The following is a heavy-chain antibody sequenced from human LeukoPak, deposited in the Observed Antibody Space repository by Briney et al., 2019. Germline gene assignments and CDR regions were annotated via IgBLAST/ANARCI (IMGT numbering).Heavy chain of an antibody. Sequence: ASVKVSCKSSVYTFSSYGIGWVRQAPRQGLEWMGWITAGNGNTNYAQKVQGRVTMTTDTSTSTAYMELRSLRSDDTAVYFCARDLARGYSYGYNAFDIWGQGTMVTVSS. J-gene: IGHJ3*02. CDR2: ITAGNGNT. V-gene: IGHV1-18*01. D-gene: IGHD5-18*01. CDR1: VYTFSSYG. CDR3: ARDLARGYSYGYNAFDI.